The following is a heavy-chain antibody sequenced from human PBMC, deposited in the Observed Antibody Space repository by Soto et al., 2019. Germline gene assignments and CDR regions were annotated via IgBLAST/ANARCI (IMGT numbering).Heavy chain of an antibody. J-gene: IGHJ5*02. V-gene: IGHV3-23*01. D-gene: IGHD3-9*01. Sequence: EVQLLESGGGLVQPGGSLRLSCAASGFTFSSYAMSWVRQAPGKGLEWVSAISGSGGSTYYADSVKGRFTISRDKAKNRLYVQKTSLRAEDTAVYYCAKILAGYYYRFDPWGQGTLVTVSS. CDR3: AKILAGYYYRFDP. CDR1: GFTFSSYA. CDR2: ISGSGGST.